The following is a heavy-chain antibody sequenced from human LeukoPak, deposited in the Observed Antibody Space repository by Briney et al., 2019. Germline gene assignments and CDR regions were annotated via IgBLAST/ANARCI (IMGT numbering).Heavy chain of an antibody. V-gene: IGHV3-23*01. CDR1: GFTFSSYA. CDR3: AKDLDDYGDYVEAFDI. D-gene: IGHD4-17*01. J-gene: IGHJ3*02. CDR2: ISGSGGST. Sequence: GGSLRLSCAASGFTFSSYAMSWVRQAPGKGLEWVSAISGSGGSTYYADSVKGRFTISRDNSKNTLYLQMNSLRAEDTAVYYCAKDLDDYGDYVEAFDIWDQGTMVTVSS.